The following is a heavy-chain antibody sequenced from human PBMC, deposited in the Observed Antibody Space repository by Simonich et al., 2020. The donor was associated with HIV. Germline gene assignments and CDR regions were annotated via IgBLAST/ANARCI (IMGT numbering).Heavy chain of an antibody. V-gene: IGHV3-7*01. D-gene: IGHD6-19*01. CDR2: IKQVGSEK. CDR3: ARDTGGLAVAGTGVDY. Sequence: EVQLVESGGGLVKPGGSLRLSCAASGFTFSDYYMSWIRQAPGKGLEGVANIKQVGSEKYYVDSVKGRFTISRDNAKKSLYLQMNSLRAEDTAVYYCARDTGGLAVAGTGVDYWGQGTLVTVSS. J-gene: IGHJ4*02. CDR1: GFTFSDYY.